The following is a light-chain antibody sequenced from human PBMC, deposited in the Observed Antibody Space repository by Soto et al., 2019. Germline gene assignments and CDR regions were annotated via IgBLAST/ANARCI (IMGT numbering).Light chain of an antibody. CDR1: QSFGSL. Sequence: DIQMTQSPSTLSASVGDRVTITCRASQSFGSLLAWYQQKPGKAPKFLMYEASSLGSGVPSRFTGTGSGTEFTLTISSLQPDDFATYYCLQYSTYSRTFGQGTKVEI. J-gene: IGKJ1*01. CDR3: LQYSTYSRT. CDR2: EAS. V-gene: IGKV1-5*03.